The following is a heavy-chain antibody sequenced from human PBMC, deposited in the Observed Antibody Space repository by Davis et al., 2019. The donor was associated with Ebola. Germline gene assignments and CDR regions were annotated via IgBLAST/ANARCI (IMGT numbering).Heavy chain of an antibody. CDR3: TIHNGDWLQLDH. D-gene: IGHD3-9*01. Sequence: GESLKISCAASGFTFSSYSMNWVRQAPGKGLEWVSYISSSSSIYYADSVKGRFTISRDNAKNSLYLQMNSLRDEDTAVYYCTIHNGDWLQLDHWGQGTLVTVSS. CDR1: GFTFSSYS. CDR2: ISSSSSI. V-gene: IGHV3-48*02. J-gene: IGHJ4*02.